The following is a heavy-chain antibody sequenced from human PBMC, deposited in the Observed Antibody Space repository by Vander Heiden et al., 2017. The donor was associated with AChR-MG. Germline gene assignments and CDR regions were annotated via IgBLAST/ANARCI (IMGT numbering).Heavy chain of an antibody. CDR2: ISGGGGSI. J-gene: IGHJ4*02. CDR1: GFTFSRYA. V-gene: IGHV3-23*01. Sequence: EVQLLESGGDLVQPGGSLRLSCAASGFTFSRYAMSWVRQAPGKGLEWVSSISGGGGSIHYADSVKGRFTISRDNSHNTVYLQMNSLRADDTAEYYCAKEAGYSYGYTDYWGQGTPVTVSS. D-gene: IGHD5-18*01. CDR3: AKEAGYSYGYTDY.